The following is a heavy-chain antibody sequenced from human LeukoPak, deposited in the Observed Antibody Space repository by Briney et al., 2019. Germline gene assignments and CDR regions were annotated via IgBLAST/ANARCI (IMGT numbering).Heavy chain of an antibody. CDR2: IYYSGST. D-gene: IGHD6-13*01. CDR3: ARGGTYSSEAFDI. V-gene: IGHV4-59*12. J-gene: IGHJ3*02. Sequence: SETLSLTCTVSGGSISSYYWSWTRQPPGKGLEWIGYIYYSGSTNYNPSLKSRVTISVDTSKNQFSLKLSSVTAADTAVYYCARGGTYSSEAFDIWGQGTMVTVSS. CDR1: GGSISSYY.